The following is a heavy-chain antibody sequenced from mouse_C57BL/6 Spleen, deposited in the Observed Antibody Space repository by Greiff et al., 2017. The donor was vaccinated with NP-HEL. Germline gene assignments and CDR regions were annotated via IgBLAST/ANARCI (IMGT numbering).Heavy chain of an antibody. CDR1: GYTFTDYY. CDR2: INPYNGGT. V-gene: IGHV1-19*01. Sequence: VQLQQSGPVLVKPGASVKMSCKASGYTFTDYYMNWVKQSHGKSLEWIGVINPYNGGTSYNQKFKGKATLTVDKSSSTAYMELNSLTSEDSAVYYCLYYGYSFAYWGQGTLVTVSA. D-gene: IGHD2-2*01. J-gene: IGHJ3*01. CDR3: LYYGYSFAY.